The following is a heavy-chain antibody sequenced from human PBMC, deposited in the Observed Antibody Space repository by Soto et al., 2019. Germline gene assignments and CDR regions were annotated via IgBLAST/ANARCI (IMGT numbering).Heavy chain of an antibody. CDR2: INPSGGGT. Sequence: ASVKVSCKASGYTFTSFYMHWVRQAPGQGLEWMGIINPSGGGTAYAQNFQGRVTMTRDTSTSTVYMELSGLRSEDMAVYYCARDSTLAYWGQGTLVTVSS. CDR3: ARDSTLAY. J-gene: IGHJ4*02. CDR1: GYTFTSFY. V-gene: IGHV1-46*01.